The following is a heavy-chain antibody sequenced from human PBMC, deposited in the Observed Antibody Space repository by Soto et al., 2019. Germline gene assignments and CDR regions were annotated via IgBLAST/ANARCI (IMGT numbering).Heavy chain of an antibody. D-gene: IGHD3-9*01. Sequence: GASVKVSCKASGYTFSDFFIHWVRQAPGQGLEWMGWINPNTGDTKFAQRFQGRVTMTGDTSISTAYMDPSRLTSDDTAVYYCARDGLTLKYSFDIWGQGTMVTV. V-gene: IGHV1-2*02. CDR1: GYTFSDFF. CDR3: ARDGLTLKYSFDI. J-gene: IGHJ3*02. CDR2: INPNTGDT.